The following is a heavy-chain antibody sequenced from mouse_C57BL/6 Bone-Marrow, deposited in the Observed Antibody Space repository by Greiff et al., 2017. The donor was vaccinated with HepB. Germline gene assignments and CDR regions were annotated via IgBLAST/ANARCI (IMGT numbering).Heavy chain of an antibody. CDR1: GYTFTSYW. J-gene: IGHJ3*01. CDR3: ARAESGGFFAY. V-gene: IGHV1-55*01. D-gene: IGHD3-1*01. Sequence: LVESGAELVKPGASVKMSCKASGYTFTSYWITWVKQRPGQGLEWIGDIYPGSGSTNYNEKFKSKATLTVDTSSSTAYMQLSSLTSEDSAVYYCARAESGGFFAYWGQGTLVTVSA. CDR2: IYPGSGST.